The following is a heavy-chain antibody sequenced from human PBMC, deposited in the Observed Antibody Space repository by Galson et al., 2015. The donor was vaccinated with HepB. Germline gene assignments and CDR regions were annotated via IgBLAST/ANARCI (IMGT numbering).Heavy chain of an antibody. Sequence: SLRLSCAASGFTFSDAWMNWVRQAPGKGLEWVGRIKSRTFGGTADYGTPVKGRFTISRDDSKHTLSLLMNSLKTEDTAVYYCTTTVRPEDFVDYWGQGSLVTVSS. D-gene: IGHD1-14*01. V-gene: IGHV3-15*01. J-gene: IGHJ4*02. CDR3: TTTVRPEDFVDY. CDR1: GFTFSDAW. CDR2: IKSRTFGGTA.